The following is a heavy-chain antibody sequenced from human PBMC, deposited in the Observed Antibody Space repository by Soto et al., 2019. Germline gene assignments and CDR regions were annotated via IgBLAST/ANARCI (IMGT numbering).Heavy chain of an antibody. CDR3: ARDVLSKIGVFDF. Sequence: ASVKVSCKASGYTFIGYYLHWVRQAPGQGLEWMGWINPNSGATNYPQKFQGRVTMTRDTSITTAYMEMSRLRSDDTAFYFCARDVLSKIGVFDFWGQGTPVTVSS. V-gene: IGHV1-2*02. CDR1: GYTFIGYY. CDR2: INPNSGAT. J-gene: IGHJ4*02. D-gene: IGHD2-8*01.